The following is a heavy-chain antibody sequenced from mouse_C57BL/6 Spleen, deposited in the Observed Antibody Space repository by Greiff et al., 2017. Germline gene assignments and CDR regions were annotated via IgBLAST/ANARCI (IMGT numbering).Heavy chain of an antibody. CDR2: SYPRSGNT. J-gene: IGHJ1*03. Sequence: VQLQQSGAELARPGASVKLSCKASGYTFTSYGISWVKQRTGQGLEWIGASYPRSGNTSYTEKFKGKATLTADKSSSTAYMELRSLKSEDSAVYFCARKDYYGSSPWYFDVWGTGTTVTVSS. D-gene: IGHD1-1*01. V-gene: IGHV1-81*01. CDR1: GYTFTSYG. CDR3: ARKDYYGSSPWYFDV.